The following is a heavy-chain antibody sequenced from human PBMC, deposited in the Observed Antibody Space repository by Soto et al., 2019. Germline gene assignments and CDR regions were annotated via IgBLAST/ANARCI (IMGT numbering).Heavy chain of an antibody. CDR3: ARGRGAVLPFFDPPPPDAFDI. D-gene: IGHD3-9*01. CDR1: GFTFSSYW. V-gene: IGHV3-7*01. J-gene: IGHJ3*02. CDR2: IKQDGSEK. Sequence: EVQLVESGGGLVQPGGSLRLSCAASGFTFSSYWMSWVRQAPGKGLEWVANIKQDGSEKYYVDSVKGRFTISRDNAKNSLFLQMKRLRAEDTAVYYCARGRGAVLPFFDPPPPDAFDIWGQGTMVTVSS.